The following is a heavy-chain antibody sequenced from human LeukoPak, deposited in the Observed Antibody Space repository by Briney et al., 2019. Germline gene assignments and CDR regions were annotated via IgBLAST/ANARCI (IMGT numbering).Heavy chain of an antibody. V-gene: IGHV3-74*01. J-gene: IGHJ1*01. CDR3: ARAPSEIGGYYPEYFRH. Sequence: GGSLRLSCAASGFTFSTYWMHWVRQAPGKGLVWVSRIKSDGGTNYADSVKGRFTISRDNAKKTVSLQMNRLRPEDTGVYYCARAPSEIGGYYPEYFRHWGQGTLVTVSS. CDR2: IKSDGGT. D-gene: IGHD3-22*01. CDR1: GFTFSTYW.